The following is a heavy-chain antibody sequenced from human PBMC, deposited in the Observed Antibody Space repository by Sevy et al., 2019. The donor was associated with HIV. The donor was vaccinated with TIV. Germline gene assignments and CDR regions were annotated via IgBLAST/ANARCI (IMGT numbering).Heavy chain of an antibody. V-gene: IGHV3-23*01. J-gene: IGHJ4*02. CDR3: AKDPSPSFCGSTTYYTN. D-gene: IGHD2-2*02. Sequence: GGSLRLSCVASGFTFSSYPMTWVRQAPGKGLEWVSTTSTTDLVTYYADSVKGRFTISRDNSKNTLYLQMNSLRAEDTAVYYCAKDPSPSFCGSTTYYTNWGQGTLVTVSS. CDR2: TSTTDLVT. CDR1: GFTFSSYP.